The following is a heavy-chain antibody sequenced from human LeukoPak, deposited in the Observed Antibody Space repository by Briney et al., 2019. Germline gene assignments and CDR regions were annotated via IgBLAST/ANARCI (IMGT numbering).Heavy chain of an antibody. Sequence: GGSLRLSCAASGFTFSKYGMSWVRQAPGKGLEWVSAISGSGGSTYYADSVKGRFTISRDNSKNTLYLQMNSLRAEDTAVYYCAKGTYYYDSSGYSQSYHDAFDIWGQGTMVTVSS. J-gene: IGHJ3*02. CDR2: ISGSGGST. CDR1: GFTFSKYG. CDR3: AKGTYYYDSSGYSQSYHDAFDI. V-gene: IGHV3-23*01. D-gene: IGHD3-22*01.